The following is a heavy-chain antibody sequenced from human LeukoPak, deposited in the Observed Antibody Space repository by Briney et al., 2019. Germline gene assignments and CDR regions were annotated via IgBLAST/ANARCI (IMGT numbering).Heavy chain of an antibody. Sequence: GALRLSCAASGFTVSSNYMSWVRQAPGKGLEWVSVIYSGGSTHYADSVKGRFTISRDNSKNTMYLQMSSLRVEDTAVYYCGKDHRGYGSWSDPWGQGTLVTVSS. V-gene: IGHV3-66*01. CDR3: GKDHRGYGSWSDP. J-gene: IGHJ5*02. CDR2: IYSGGST. CDR1: GFTVSSNY. D-gene: IGHD5-12*01.